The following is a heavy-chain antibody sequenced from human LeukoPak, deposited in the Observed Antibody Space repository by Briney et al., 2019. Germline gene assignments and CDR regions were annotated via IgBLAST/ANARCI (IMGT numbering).Heavy chain of an antibody. CDR1: GYSFTSYW. Sequence: GESLKISCKGSGYSFTSYWIGWVRQMPGKGLEWMGIIYPGDSDTRYSPSFQGRVTISADKSISTAYQQWSSLKASDTAMYYCARVEDGYNSAYYFDYWGQGTLVTVSS. CDR2: IYPGDSDT. D-gene: IGHD5-24*01. V-gene: IGHV5-51*01. CDR3: ARVEDGYNSAYYFDY. J-gene: IGHJ4*02.